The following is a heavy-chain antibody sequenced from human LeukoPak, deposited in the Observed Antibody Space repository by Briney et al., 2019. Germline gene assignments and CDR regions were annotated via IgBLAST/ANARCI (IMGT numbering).Heavy chain of an antibody. D-gene: IGHD2-15*01. V-gene: IGHV1-69*05. J-gene: IGHJ5*02. Sequence: SVKVSCKASGGTFSSYAISWVRQAPGQGLEWMGRIIPIFGTANYAQKFQGRVTITTDESTSTAYMELSSLRSEDTAVYYCARGYCSGGSCYPFGPWGQGTLVTVSS. CDR1: GGTFSSYA. CDR3: ARGYCSGGSCYPFGP. CDR2: IIPIFGTA.